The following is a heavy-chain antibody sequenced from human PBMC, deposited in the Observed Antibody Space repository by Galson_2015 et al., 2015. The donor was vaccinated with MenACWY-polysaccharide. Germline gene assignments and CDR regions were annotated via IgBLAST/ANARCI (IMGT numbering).Heavy chain of an antibody. CDR2: IRNDGSNK. CDR3: VKELDYYGSGKVYYYGMDV. D-gene: IGHD3-10*01. CDR1: GFTFSTYG. J-gene: IGHJ6*02. Sequence: SLRLSCAASGFTFSTYGMHWVRQAPGKGLEWVAFIRNDGSNKYYADSVKGRFTISRDNSKNTLYLQMNSLRPEDTAVYYCVKELDYYGSGKVYYYGMDVWGQGTTVTVSS. V-gene: IGHV3-30*02.